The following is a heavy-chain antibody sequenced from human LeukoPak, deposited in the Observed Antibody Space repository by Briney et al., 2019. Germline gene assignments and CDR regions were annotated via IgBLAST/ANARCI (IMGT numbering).Heavy chain of an antibody. Sequence: GGSLRLSCAASGFTFRNYWMSWVRQAQGKGPELEANIKYDGSERNYVDSVKGRFTITRDNAKISLYLQLNSLRAQDTAVYYCGRIREGGGVDLWGLGTMVIVSS. D-gene: IGHD3-16*01. J-gene: IGHJ3*01. CDR2: IKYDGSER. V-gene: IGHV3-7*01. CDR1: GFTFRNYW. CDR3: GRIREGGGVDL.